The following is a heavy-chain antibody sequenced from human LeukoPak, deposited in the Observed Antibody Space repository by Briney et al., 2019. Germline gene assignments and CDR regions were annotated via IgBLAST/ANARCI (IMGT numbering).Heavy chain of an antibody. CDR1: GGSISSSSYY. V-gene: IGHV4-61*05. CDR3: ASHKYCGGDCYHDAFDI. J-gene: IGHJ3*02. CDR2: IYYSGST. D-gene: IGHD2-21*02. Sequence: PSETLSLTCTVSGGSISSSSYYWSWIRQPPGKGLEWIGYIYYSGSTNYNPSLKSRVTISVDTSKNQFSLKLSSVTAADTAVCYCASHKYCGGDCYHDAFDIWGQGTMVTVSS.